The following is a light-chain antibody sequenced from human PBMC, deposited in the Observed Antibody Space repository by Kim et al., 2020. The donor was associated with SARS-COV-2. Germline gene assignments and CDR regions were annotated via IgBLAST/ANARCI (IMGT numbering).Light chain of an antibody. CDR2: STS. CDR1: TDAGTNSYY. V-gene: IGLV7-43*01. Sequence: GETVTPHCAYSTDAGTNSYYTNLVQQKPRQAPRALVYSTSNKHSCTPARFSGSLRGGKAALTLSGVQPEDETEYYCLLYYGGANWVFGGGTKLTVL. CDR3: LLYYGGANWV. J-gene: IGLJ3*02.